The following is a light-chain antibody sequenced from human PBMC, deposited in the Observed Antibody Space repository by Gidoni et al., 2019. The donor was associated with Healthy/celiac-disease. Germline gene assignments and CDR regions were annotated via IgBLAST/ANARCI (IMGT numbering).Light chain of an antibody. Sequence: EIVLPKSPGTLSLSPGERATLSCRASQSVSSSYLAWYQQKPGQAPRRLIYGAASRATGIPDRFSGSGSGTDCTLTISRLEPEDVAVYYCQQYGSSPPYTFGQGTKLEIK. CDR1: QSVSSSY. CDR2: GAA. J-gene: IGKJ2*01. V-gene: IGKV3-20*01. CDR3: QQYGSSPPYT.